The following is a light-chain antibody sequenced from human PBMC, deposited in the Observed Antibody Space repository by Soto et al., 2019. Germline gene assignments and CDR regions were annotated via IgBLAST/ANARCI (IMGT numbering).Light chain of an antibody. CDR3: QQYNGYPHS. J-gene: IGKJ2*01. CDR1: QSISTW. CDR2: KAS. Sequence: DIQMTQSPSTLSASVGDRVTITCRASQSISTWLAWYQQKPGKAPKLLIYKASSLRNGVSSRFSGSGSGTEFTLTIYIRQPDDVASYYCQQYNGYPHSFGQGTKLEIK. V-gene: IGKV1-5*03.